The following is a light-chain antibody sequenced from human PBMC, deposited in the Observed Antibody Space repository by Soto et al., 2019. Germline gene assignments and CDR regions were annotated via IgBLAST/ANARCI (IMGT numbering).Light chain of an antibody. CDR1: SSNIGAGYD. CDR2: GNN. CDR3: QSYDGSLNCGV. Sequence: QSVLTQPPSVSGAPGQRVTISCTGSSSNIGAGYDVHWYQQLPGTAPKLLIYGNNNRPSGVPDRFSGSKSGTSASLAITGLQAEDEADYYCQSYDGSLNCGVFGGGTKLTVL. V-gene: IGLV1-40*01. J-gene: IGLJ2*01.